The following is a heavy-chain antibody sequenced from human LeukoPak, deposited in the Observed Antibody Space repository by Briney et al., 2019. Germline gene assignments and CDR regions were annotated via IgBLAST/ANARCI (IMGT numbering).Heavy chain of an antibody. CDR3: ARAQGIPYFYGMDV. Sequence: GGSLRLSCAASGLNVSSNHMSWVCQAPGKGLEWVSVIYSGGSTYYADSVKGRFTISRDNSKNTLYLQMNSLRAEDTAVYYCARAQGIPYFYGMDVWGQGTTVTVSS. CDR1: GLNVSSNH. D-gene: IGHD6-13*01. V-gene: IGHV3-66*01. CDR2: IYSGGST. J-gene: IGHJ6*02.